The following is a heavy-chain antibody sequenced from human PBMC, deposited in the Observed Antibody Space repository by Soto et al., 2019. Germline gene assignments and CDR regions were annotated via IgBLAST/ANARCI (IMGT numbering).Heavy chain of an antibody. CDR2: IVPLSDRT. D-gene: IGHD2-15*01. V-gene: IGHV1-69*01. CDR1: GETLNSNP. CDR3: ARYSGRDCHSGGGCFCLDA. Sequence: QVQLVQSGAEVKKPGSSLQGSCKVFGETLNSNPLGWVRQAPGQGLAWVGGIVPLSDRTNYAQELQGRVTVTADGSTSTVYMELSNLKSDDTAVYYCARYSGRDCHSGGGCFCLDAWGQGSLITVSS. J-gene: IGHJ5*02.